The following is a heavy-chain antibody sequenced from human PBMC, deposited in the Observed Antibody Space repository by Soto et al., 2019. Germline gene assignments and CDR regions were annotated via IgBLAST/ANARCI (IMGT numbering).Heavy chain of an antibody. CDR3: AKDTHVDSSSYSRTDY. V-gene: IGHV3-23*01. J-gene: IGHJ4*02. D-gene: IGHD3-22*01. CDR2: ISGSGGST. CDR1: GFTFSSYA. Sequence: GGSLRLSCAASGFTFSSYAMSWVRQAPGKGLEWVSAISGSGGSTYYADSVKGRFTISRDNSKNTLYLQMNSLRAEDTAVYYCAKDTHVDSSSYSRTDYWGQGTLVTVSS.